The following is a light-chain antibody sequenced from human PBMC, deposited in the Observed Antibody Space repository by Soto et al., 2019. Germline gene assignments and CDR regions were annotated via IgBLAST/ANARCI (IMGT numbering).Light chain of an antibody. Sequence: DIVMTQSPHSLTVSLGEMAPITCKSSQSILYRSNNKNSLAWYQQKPGQPPKLLIYWASTRESGVPDRFSGSGSGTDFTLIISRLQAEDVAVYFCQQYYSTPLTFGQGTKVEIK. CDR2: WAS. CDR1: QSILYRSNNKNS. V-gene: IGKV4-1*01. CDR3: QQYYSTPLT. J-gene: IGKJ1*01.